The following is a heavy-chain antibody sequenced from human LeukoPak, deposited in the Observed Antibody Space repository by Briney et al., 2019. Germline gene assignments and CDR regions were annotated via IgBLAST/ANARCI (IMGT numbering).Heavy chain of an antibody. Sequence: GGSLRLSCAASGFTFSNYNMNWVRQAPGKGLEWVAYISSSSSTIYYSDSVKGRFTISRDNAKNSLYLQMNSLRVEDTAVYYCAKVIWSEGYWGQGTLVTVSS. V-gene: IGHV3-48*01. J-gene: IGHJ4*02. CDR3: AKVIWSEGY. CDR1: GFTFSNYN. CDR2: ISSSSSTI. D-gene: IGHD2-8*02.